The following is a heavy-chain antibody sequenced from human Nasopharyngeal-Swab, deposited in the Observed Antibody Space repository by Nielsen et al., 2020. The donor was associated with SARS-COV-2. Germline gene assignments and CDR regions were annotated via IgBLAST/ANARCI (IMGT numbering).Heavy chain of an antibody. Sequence: SLKISCAASGFTFDDYTMHWVRQAPGEGLEWVSGINWNSGRKGYADSVKGRFTISRDNAKNSLYLQMDSLRAEDTALYYCTKGRGYSSSWSLDYWGQGTLVTVSS. CDR1: GFTFDDYT. CDR3: TKGRGYSSSWSLDY. CDR2: INWNSGRK. D-gene: IGHD6-13*01. J-gene: IGHJ4*02. V-gene: IGHV3-9*01.